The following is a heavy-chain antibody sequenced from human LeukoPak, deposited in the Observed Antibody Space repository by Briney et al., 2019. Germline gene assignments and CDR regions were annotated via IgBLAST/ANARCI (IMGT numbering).Heavy chain of an antibody. CDR1: GGSISSYY. V-gene: IGHV4-59*01. CDR2: IYYSGST. CDR3: ARVDPDSSSTLEVFDY. J-gene: IGHJ4*02. Sequence: SETLSLTCTVSGGSISSYYWSWMRQPPGKGLEWIRDIYYSGSTNYNPSLKSRVTISVDTSKNQFSLKLSSVTAADTAVYYCARVDPDSSSTLEVFDYWGQGTLVTVSS. D-gene: IGHD6-6*01.